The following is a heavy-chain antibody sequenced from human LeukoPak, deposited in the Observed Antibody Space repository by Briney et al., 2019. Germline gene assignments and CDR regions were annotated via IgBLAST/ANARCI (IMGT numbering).Heavy chain of an antibody. CDR1: GFTFSGSA. D-gene: IGHD3-3*01. Sequence: GGSLRLSWAASGFTFSGSAMHWVRQASGKGLEWVGRIRSKANSYATAYAASVKGRFTISRDDSKNTAYLQMNSLKTEDTAVYYCTRQDYDFWSGGNDYWGQGTLVTVSS. V-gene: IGHV3-73*01. CDR2: IRSKANSYAT. J-gene: IGHJ4*02. CDR3: TRQDYDFWSGGNDY.